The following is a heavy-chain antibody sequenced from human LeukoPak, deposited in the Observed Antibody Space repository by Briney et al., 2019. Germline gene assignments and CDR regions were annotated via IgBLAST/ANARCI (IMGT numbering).Heavy chain of an antibody. V-gene: IGHV1-8*01. CDR2: MNPNSGNT. Sequence: ASVKVSCKASGYTFTSYDINWVRQATGQGLEWMGWMNPNSGNTGYAQKFQGRVTMTRNTSISTAYMELSSLRSEDTAVYYCARGRSHAEQEPDRSDEYFQHWGQGTLVTVSS. D-gene: IGHD1-14*01. CDR1: GYTFTSYD. J-gene: IGHJ1*01. CDR3: ARGRSHAEQEPDRSDEYFQH.